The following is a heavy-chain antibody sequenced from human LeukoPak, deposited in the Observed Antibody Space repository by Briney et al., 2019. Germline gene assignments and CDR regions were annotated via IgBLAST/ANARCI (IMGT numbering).Heavy chain of an antibody. CDR1: GFTFSSYD. D-gene: IGHD2-15*01. Sequence: GGSLRLSCAASGFTFSSYDMHWVRQVTGKGLEWVSGIGKSGHTYYAGSVKDRFTISRENAKNSLYLQMNDLRAGDTAVYYCASGAEGWNYLGQGTLVTGSS. CDR3: ASGAEGWNY. J-gene: IGHJ4*02. V-gene: IGHV3-13*01. CDR2: IGKSGHT.